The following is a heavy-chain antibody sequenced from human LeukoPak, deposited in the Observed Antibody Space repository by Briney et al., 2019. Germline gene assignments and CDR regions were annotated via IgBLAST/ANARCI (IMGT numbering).Heavy chain of an antibody. CDR3: ARGTMVRGVIDY. V-gene: IGHV1-69*13. CDR2: IIPIFGTA. D-gene: IGHD3-10*01. J-gene: IGHJ4*02. Sequence: SVKVSCKASGYTFSSYAISWVRQAPGQGLEWMGGIIPIFGTANYAQKFQGRVTITADESTSTAYMELSSLRSEDTAVYYCARGTMVRGVIDYWGQGTLVTVSS. CDR1: GYTFSSYA.